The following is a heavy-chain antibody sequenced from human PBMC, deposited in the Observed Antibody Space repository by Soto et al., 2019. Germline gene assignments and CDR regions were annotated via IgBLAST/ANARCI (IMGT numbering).Heavy chain of an antibody. D-gene: IGHD3-10*01. V-gene: IGHV3-23*01. J-gene: IGHJ5*02. CDR1: GLTFSSYA. Sequence: EVQLLESGGGLVQPGGSLRLSCAASGLTFSSYAMSWVRQAPGKGLEWVSAISGSGGSTYYADSVRGRFTISRDNSKNTLYLQMNSLRAEDTAVYYCAKGEILLWFGELLPNWFDPWGQGTLVTVSS. CDR3: AKGEILLWFGELLPNWFDP. CDR2: ISGSGGST.